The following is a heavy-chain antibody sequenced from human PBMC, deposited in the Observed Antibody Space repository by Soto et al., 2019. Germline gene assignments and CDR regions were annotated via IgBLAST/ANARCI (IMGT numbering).Heavy chain of an antibody. Sequence: GGSLRLSCAASGFTFSSYAMSWVRQAPGKGLEWVSAISGSGGSTYYADSVKGRFTISRDNSKNTLYLQMNSLRAEDTAVYYCAKGTEANGVCGQDYWGQGTLVTVSS. CDR1: GFTFSSYA. CDR2: ISGSGGST. CDR3: AKGTEANGVCGQDY. J-gene: IGHJ4*02. V-gene: IGHV3-23*01. D-gene: IGHD2-8*01.